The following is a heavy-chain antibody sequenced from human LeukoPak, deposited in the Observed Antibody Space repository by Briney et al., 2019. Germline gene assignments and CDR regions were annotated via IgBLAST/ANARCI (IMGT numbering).Heavy chain of an antibody. V-gene: IGHV3-74*01. J-gene: IGHJ4*02. D-gene: IGHD1-14*01. Sequence: GGSLRLSCAASGITFSSYWMNWVRQAPGKGLEWISRINSDGSSTSYADSVKGRFTISTDKTKNTLYLQLTSLRAEDSAVYYCAREIRTHNDYWGQGTLVTVSS. CDR1: GITFSSYW. CDR3: AREIRTHNDY. CDR2: INSDGSST.